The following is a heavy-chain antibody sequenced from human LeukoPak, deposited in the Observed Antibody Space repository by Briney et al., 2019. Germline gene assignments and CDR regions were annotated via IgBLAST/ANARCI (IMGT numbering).Heavy chain of an antibody. Sequence: SETLSLTCTVSGGSISNYYWTWIRQPPGKGLEWTGYIYYTGSTNYNPSLKSRVTISVDTSKNQFSLKLSSVTAADTAVYYCARRSDYYDILNLWGQGTMVTVSS. CDR2: IYYTGST. CDR3: ARRSDYYDILNL. CDR1: GGSISNYY. V-gene: IGHV4-59*01. J-gene: IGHJ3*01. D-gene: IGHD3-22*01.